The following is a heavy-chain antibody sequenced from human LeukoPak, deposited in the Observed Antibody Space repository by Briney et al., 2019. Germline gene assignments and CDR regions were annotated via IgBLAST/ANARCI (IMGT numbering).Heavy chain of an antibody. J-gene: IGHJ5*02. Sequence: ASVKVSCKASGYTFTSYDINWVRQATGQGLEWMGWMNPNSGNTGYAQKFQGRVTMTRNTSISTAYMELSSLRSEDTAVYCCARGYSYYDFWSGYNWFDPWGQGTLVTVSS. D-gene: IGHD3-3*01. V-gene: IGHV1-8*01. CDR1: GYTFTSYD. CDR3: ARGYSYYDFWSGYNWFDP. CDR2: MNPNSGNT.